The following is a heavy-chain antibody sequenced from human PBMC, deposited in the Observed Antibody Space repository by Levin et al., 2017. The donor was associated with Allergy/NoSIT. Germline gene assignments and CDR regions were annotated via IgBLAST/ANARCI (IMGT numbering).Heavy chain of an antibody. J-gene: IGHJ5*02. Sequence: SETLSLTCTVSGGSISSGGYFWSWIRQHPGKGLEWMGYIYYSGSTYYNPSLKSRVTILADSSKNQFSLKLSSVTAADTAVYYCAKSEQNTLWFGEFRGVWFDPWGQGTLVTVSS. V-gene: IGHV4-31*03. CDR3: AKSEQNTLWFGEFRGVWFDP. CDR1: GGSISSGGYF. D-gene: IGHD3-10*01. CDR2: IYYSGST.